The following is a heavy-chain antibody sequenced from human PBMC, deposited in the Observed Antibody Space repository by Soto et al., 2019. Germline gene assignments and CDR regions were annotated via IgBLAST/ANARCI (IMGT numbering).Heavy chain of an antibody. CDR3: AKAYCSSTSCPGDY. CDR1: GFTFSSYT. J-gene: IGHJ4*02. D-gene: IGHD2-2*01. CDR2: ISGSSGST. Sequence: GGSLRLSCAASGFTFSSYTMTWVRQAPGKGLEWVSSISGSSGSTYYADSVKGRFTISRDNSKNTLYLQMNSLRAEDTAVYYCAKAYCSSTSCPGDYWGQGTLVTVSS. V-gene: IGHV3-23*01.